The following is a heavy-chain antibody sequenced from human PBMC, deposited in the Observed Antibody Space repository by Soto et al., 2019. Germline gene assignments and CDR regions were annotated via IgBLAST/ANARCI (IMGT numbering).Heavy chain of an antibody. CDR1: GYTFTSYA. Sequence: ASVKVSCKASGYTFTSYAMHWVRQAPGQRLEWMGWINAGNGNTKYSQKFQGRVTITRDTSASTAYMELSSLRSEDTAVYYCARLTSPIVVVVAAPADYYFYLWGPGTLVTVSS. J-gene: IGHJ4*02. D-gene: IGHD2-15*01. CDR2: INAGNGNT. V-gene: IGHV1-3*01. CDR3: ARLTSPIVVVVAAPADYYFYL.